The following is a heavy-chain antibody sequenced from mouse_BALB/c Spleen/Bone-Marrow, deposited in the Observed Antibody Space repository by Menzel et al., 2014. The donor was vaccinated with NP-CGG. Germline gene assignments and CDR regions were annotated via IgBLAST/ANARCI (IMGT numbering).Heavy chain of an antibody. CDR1: GFTFSNXT. CDR2: ISXXGGTT. D-gene: IGHD1-2*01. CDR3: ARRDDYGYVPFAY. Sequence: EVNVVESGGGLVQPGGSLKLSCAASGFTFSNXTXSWIXQTPXXRLEWVAYISXXGGTTYYPDTVKGRFTISRDNAKNALYRQMSSLKSEDTAMYYCARRDDYGYVPFAYWGQGTLVTVSA. V-gene: IGHV5-12-2*01. J-gene: IGHJ3*01.